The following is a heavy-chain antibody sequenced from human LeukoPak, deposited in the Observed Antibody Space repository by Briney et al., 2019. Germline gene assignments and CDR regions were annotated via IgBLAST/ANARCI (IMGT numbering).Heavy chain of an antibody. V-gene: IGHV3-23*01. CDR2: ISGSGGST. D-gene: IGHD5-12*01. CDR1: GFTFSSYS. CDR3: TKDVPFLQLRPLYFAS. J-gene: IGHJ4*02. Sequence: GGSLRLSCAASGFTFSSYSMNWVRQAPGKGLEWVSAISGSGGSTYYADSVKGRFTISRDNSKDTLYLQMTSLRAEDTALYYCTKDVPFLQLRPLYFASWGQGTLVTVSS.